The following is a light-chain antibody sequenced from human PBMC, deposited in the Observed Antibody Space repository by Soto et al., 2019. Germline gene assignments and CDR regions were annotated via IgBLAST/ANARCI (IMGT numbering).Light chain of an antibody. J-gene: IGKJ5*01. V-gene: IGKV3-11*01. CDR3: QQRSNWPQIT. CDR2: DAS. Sequence: EIVMKQSPATLSVSPGERATLSCRASQGVSNYLAWYQQKPGQAPRLLIYDASNRATGIPARFSGSGSGTDFTLTISSLEPEDFAVYYCQQRSNWPQITFGQGTRLEI. CDR1: QGVSNY.